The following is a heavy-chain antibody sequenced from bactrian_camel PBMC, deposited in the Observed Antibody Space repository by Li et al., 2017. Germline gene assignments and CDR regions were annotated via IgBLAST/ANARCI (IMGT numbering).Heavy chain of an antibody. CDR2: IFTGGHAV. CDR1: GGPYAGHC. J-gene: IGHJ4*01. V-gene: IGHV3S54*01. D-gene: IGHD1*01. Sequence: HVQLVESGGASVQAGGSLRLSCVSSGGPYAGHCMGWFRQAPGKKREVIATIFTGGHAVYYAASVKGRFTISQDNRKNTVFLQMNNLKPEDTAVYYCAASIFPGGQCGPGTQVTVS.